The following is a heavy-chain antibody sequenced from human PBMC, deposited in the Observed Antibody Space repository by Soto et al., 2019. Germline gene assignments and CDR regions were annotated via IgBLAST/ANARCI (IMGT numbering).Heavy chain of an antibody. CDR2: INAGNGNT. D-gene: IGHD3-3*01. CDR3: ARSQTTYYDFWSGYWPSDYYGMGV. CDR1: GYTFTSYA. J-gene: IGHJ6*02. Sequence: ASVKVACKASGYTFTSYAMHWVRQAPGQRLEWMGWINAGNGNTKYAQKFQGRVTITRDTSASTAYMELRSLRSDDTAVYYCARSQTTYYDFWSGYWPSDYYGMGVWGQGTTVTVSS. V-gene: IGHV1-3*01.